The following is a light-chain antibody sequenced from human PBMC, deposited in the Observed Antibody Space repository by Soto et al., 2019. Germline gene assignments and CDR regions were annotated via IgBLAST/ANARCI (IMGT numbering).Light chain of an antibody. V-gene: IGLV2-8*01. J-gene: IGLJ2*01. CDR2: EVN. Sequence: QFALTQPPSASGSPGQSVTISCTGTSSDVGGYNYVSWYQHHPGKAPKLVIYEVNKRPSGVPDRFSGSKSGNTASLTVSGFQAEDEADYFCSSYAGTNNVVLGGGTKLTVL. CDR1: SSDVGGYNY. CDR3: SSYAGTNNVV.